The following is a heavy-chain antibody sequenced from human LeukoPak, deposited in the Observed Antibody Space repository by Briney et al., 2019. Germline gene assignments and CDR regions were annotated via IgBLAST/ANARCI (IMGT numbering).Heavy chain of an antibody. CDR3: ARSTAPGVYYYYYMDV. V-gene: IGHV1-69*05. J-gene: IGHJ6*03. CDR1: GGTFSSYA. CDR2: IIPIFGTA. Sequence: GASVKVSCKASGGTFSSYAISWVRQAPGQELKWMGRIIPIFGTANYAQKFQGRVTITTDESTSTAYMELSSLRSEDTAVYYCARSTAPGVYYYYYMDVWGKGTTVTVSS. D-gene: IGHD5-18*01.